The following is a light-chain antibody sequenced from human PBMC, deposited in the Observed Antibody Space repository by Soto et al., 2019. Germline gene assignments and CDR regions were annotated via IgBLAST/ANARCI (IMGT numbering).Light chain of an antibody. V-gene: IGLV2-8*01. CDR1: SSDVGGYNY. J-gene: IGLJ1*01. CDR2: EVT. CDR3: SSFAGRSVFV. Sequence: QSVLTQPPSASGSPGQSVTISCAGTSSDVGGYNYVSWYQQHPGKAPRLIVYEVTKRPSGVPDRFSGSRSGNTASLTVSGLQAEDEADYYCSSFAGRSVFVFGGGTKVTVL.